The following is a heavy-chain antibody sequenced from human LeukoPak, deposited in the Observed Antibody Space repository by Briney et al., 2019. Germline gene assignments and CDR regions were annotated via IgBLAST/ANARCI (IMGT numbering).Heavy chain of an antibody. CDR3: TTDRYSQYYFDY. J-gene: IGHJ4*02. Sequence: GGSLRLSCAASGFTFSNAWMSWVRQAPGKGLEWVGRIKSKTDGGTTDYAAPVKGRFTISRDDSKNTLYLQMNSLKTEDTAVYYCTTDRYSQYYFDYWGQGTLVTDSS. CDR2: IKSKTDGGTT. V-gene: IGHV3-15*01. CDR1: GFTFSNAW. D-gene: IGHD5-12*01.